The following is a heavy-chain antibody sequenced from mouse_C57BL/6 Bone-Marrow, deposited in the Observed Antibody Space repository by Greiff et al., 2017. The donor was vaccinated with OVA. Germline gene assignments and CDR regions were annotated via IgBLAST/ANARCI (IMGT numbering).Heavy chain of an antibody. D-gene: IGHD2-2*01. J-gene: IGHJ3*01. CDR1: GFTFSDYG. CDR3: ARPNGYTWVAY. Sequence: EVKLVESGGGLVKPGGSLKLSCAASGFTFSDYGMHWVRQAPEKGLEWVAYISSGSSTIYYADTVKGRFTISRDNAKNTLFLQMTSLRSEDTAMYYCARPNGYTWVAYWGQGTLVTVSA. V-gene: IGHV5-17*01. CDR2: ISSGSSTI.